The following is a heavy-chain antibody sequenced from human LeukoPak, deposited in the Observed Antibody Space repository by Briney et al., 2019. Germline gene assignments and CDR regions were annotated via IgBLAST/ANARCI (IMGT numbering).Heavy chain of an antibody. D-gene: IGHD2-8*01. CDR2: INPNSGGT. J-gene: IGHJ4*02. V-gene: IGHV1-2*02. CDR3: AREGGGTNGVCCNFDY. CDR1: GYTFTGYY. Sequence: ASVKVSCKASGYTFTGYYMHWVRQAPGQGLEWMGWINPNSGGTNYAQKFQGRVTMTRDTSISTAYMELSRLRSDDTAVYYCAREGGGTNGVCCNFDYWGQGTLVTVSS.